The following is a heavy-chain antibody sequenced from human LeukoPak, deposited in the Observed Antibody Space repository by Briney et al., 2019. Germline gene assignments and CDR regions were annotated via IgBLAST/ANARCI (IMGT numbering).Heavy chain of an antibody. CDR2: IIPIFGTA. J-gene: IGHJ4*02. CDR3: ASKIGGGSCYSCDY. V-gene: IGHV1-69*13. D-gene: IGHD2-15*01. CDR1: GGTFSSYA. Sequence: SVKVSCKASGGTFSSYAISWVRQAPGQGLEWMGGIIPIFGTANYAQKFQGRVTITADESTSTAYMELSSLRSEDTAVYYCASKIGGGSCYSCDYWGQGTLVTVSS.